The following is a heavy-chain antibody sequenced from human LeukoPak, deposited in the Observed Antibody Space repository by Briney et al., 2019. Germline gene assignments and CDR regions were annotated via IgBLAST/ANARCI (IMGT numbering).Heavy chain of an antibody. J-gene: IGHJ4*02. CDR2: FDPEDGET. D-gene: IGHD3-22*01. Sequence: ASVKVSCKVSGYTLTELSMHWVRQAPGKGLEWMGGFDPEDGETIYAQKFQGRVTMTEDTSTDTAYMELSSLRSEDTAVYYCATDFRSGYYDSSGYSRYWGQGTLVTVSS. CDR3: ATDFRSGYYDSSGYSRY. CDR1: GYTLTELS. V-gene: IGHV1-24*01.